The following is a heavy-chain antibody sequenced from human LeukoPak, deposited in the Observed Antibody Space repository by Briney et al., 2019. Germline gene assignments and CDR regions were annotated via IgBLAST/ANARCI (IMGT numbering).Heavy chain of an antibody. CDR1: GGSFSGYY. D-gene: IGHD3-16*02. Sequence: SETLSLTCAVYGGSFSGYYWSWIRQPPGKGLEWIGEIDHSGSTNYNPSLKSRVTISVDTSKNQFSLKLSSVTAADTAVYYCARGSRYDYVWGSYREHNFDYWGQGTLVTVSS. CDR2: IDHSGST. J-gene: IGHJ4*02. CDR3: ARGSRYDYVWGSYREHNFDY. V-gene: IGHV4-34*01.